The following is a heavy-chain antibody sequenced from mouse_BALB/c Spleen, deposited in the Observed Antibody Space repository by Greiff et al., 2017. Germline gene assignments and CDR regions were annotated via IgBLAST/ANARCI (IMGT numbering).Heavy chain of an antibody. CDR2: IDPYNGGT. V-gene: IGHV1S135*01. CDR3: ARRPRFITTATYYAMDY. D-gene: IGHD1-2*01. CDR1: GYSFTDYN. J-gene: IGHJ4*01. Sequence: EVQVVESGPELVKPGASVKVSCKASGYSFTDYNMYWVKQSHGKSLEWIGYIDPYNGGTSYNQKFKGKATLTVDKSSSTAFMHLNSLTSEDSAVYYCARRPRFITTATYYAMDYWGQGTSVTVSS.